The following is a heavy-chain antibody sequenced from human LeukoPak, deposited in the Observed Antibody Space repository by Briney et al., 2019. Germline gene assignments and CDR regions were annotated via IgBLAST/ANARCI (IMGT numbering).Heavy chain of an antibody. J-gene: IGHJ4*02. CDR3: ARDLAPSSTDY. Sequence: GASVKVSCKASGYTFTGYYMHWVRQTPGQGLEWMGWINPNTGVKKYTQNFQGRVTMTRDTSISTACMELSRLRSDDTAVYYCARDLAPSSTDYWGQGTLVTVSS. CDR2: INPNTGVK. V-gene: IGHV1-2*02. D-gene: IGHD6-19*01. CDR1: GYTFTGYY.